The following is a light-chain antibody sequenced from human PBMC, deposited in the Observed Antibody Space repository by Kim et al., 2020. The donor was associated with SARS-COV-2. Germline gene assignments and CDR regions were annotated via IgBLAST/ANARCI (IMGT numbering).Light chain of an antibody. V-gene: IGKV4-1*01. J-gene: IGKJ2*03. CDR1: QTILYNSNNKNY. CDR2: WAS. CDR3: HQYYSSPPS. Sequence: KPTLNCKSSQTILYNSNNKNYLAWYPQKPGQPPKVLIYWASTRESGVPDRFSGSGSGTDFTLTISSLQAEGVAVYYCHQYYSSPPSFGQGTKLEI.